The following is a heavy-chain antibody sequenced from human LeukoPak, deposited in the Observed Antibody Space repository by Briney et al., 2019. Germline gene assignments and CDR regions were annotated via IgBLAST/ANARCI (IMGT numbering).Heavy chain of an antibody. J-gene: IGHJ3*02. CDR3: ARLKRDCSGGSCYWDAFDI. Sequence: PSETLSLTCAVSGYSISSGCYWGWIRQPPGKGLEWIGSIYHSGSTYYNPSLKSRVTISVDTSKNQFSLKLSSVTAADTAVYYCARLKRDCSGGSCYWDAFDIWGQGTMVTVSS. CDR1: GYSISSGCY. D-gene: IGHD2-15*01. V-gene: IGHV4-38-2*01. CDR2: IYHSGST.